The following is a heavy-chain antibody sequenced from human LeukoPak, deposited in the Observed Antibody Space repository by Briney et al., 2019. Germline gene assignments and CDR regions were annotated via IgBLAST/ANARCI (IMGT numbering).Heavy chain of an antibody. CDR3: ARDNLRYYGMDV. D-gene: IGHD1-14*01. CDR1: GGSFSGYS. V-gene: IGHV4-30-2*01. CDR2: IYHSGST. J-gene: IGHJ6*02. Sequence: SETLSLTCAVYGGSFSGYSWSWIRQPPGKGLEWIGYIYHSGSTYYNPSLKSRVTISVDRSKNQFSLKLSSVTAADTAVYYCARDNLRYYGMDVWGQGTTVTVSS.